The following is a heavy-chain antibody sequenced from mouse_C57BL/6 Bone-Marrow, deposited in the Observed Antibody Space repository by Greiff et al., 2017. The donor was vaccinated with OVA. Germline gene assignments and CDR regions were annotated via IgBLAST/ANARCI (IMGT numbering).Heavy chain of an antibody. CDR1: GYAFTNYL. J-gene: IGHJ1*03. D-gene: IGHD2-5*01. V-gene: IGHV1-54*01. CDR2: INPGSGGT. CDR3: AGYYSNFHWYFDV. Sequence: QVQLQQSGAELVRPGTSVKVSCKASGYAFTNYLIEWVKQRPGQGLEWIGVINPGSGGTNYNEKFKGKATLTADKSSSTAYMQHSSLTSEDSAAYFCAGYYSNFHWYFDVWGTGTTVTVSS.